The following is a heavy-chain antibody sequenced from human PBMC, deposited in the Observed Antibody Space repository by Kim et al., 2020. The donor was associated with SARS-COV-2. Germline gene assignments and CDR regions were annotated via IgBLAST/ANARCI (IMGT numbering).Heavy chain of an antibody. CDR1: GDSVSSNSAA. D-gene: IGHD3-22*01. Sequence: SQTLSLTCAISGDSVSSNSAAWNWIRQSPSRGLEWLGRTYYRSKWYNDYAVSVKSRITINPDTSKNQFSLQLNSVTPEDTAVYYCARVGAYYYDWWYYFDYWGQGTLVTVSS. J-gene: IGHJ4*02. CDR2: TYYRSKWYN. V-gene: IGHV6-1*01. CDR3: ARVGAYYYDWWYYFDY.